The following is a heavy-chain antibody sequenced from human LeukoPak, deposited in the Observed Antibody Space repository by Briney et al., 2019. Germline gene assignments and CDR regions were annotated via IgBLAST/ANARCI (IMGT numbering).Heavy chain of an antibody. CDR1: GFTFSDSE. CDR2: ISGSSTTI. D-gene: IGHD6-19*01. J-gene: IGHJ4*02. Sequence: GGSLRLSCAASGFTFSDSEMNWVRQAPGKGLEWISHISGSSTTIYYADSVKGRFTISRDNAKNSLYLRTNSLTAEDADVYYCAGGLDIAVAVPGGYFDYWGQGTLVTVSS. CDR3: AGGLDIAVAVPGGYFDY. V-gene: IGHV3-48*03.